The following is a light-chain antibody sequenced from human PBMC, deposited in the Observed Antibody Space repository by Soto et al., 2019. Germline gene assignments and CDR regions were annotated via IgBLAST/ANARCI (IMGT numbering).Light chain of an antibody. Sequence: EIVLTQSPASLPLSQGEQAPLSCRASQGVSSYLAWFQQKPGQAPRLLIYDASNRATGIPARFSGSGSGTDFTLTISSIEPEDFAVYYWPQRSKWPLTFGGGTKVEIK. V-gene: IGKV3-11*01. CDR3: PQRSKWPLT. CDR1: QGVSSY. CDR2: DAS. J-gene: IGKJ4*01.